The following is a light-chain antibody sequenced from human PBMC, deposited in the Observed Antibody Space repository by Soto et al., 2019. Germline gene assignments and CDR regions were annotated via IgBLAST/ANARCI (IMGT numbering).Light chain of an antibody. Sequence: DIQMTQSPSSLPASVGDRVTITCRASQTINTFLNWYQQKPGKAPDLLIYAASSLQSGVPSRFSGSGSGTDFTLAISSLQPDDFATYYCQQSYTTPNTFGGGTRVAI. J-gene: IGKJ4*01. CDR2: AAS. CDR1: QTINTF. CDR3: QQSYTTPNT. V-gene: IGKV1-39*01.